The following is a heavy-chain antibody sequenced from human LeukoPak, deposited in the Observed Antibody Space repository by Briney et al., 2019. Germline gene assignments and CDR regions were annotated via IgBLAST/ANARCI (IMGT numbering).Heavy chain of an antibody. CDR2: ISSSSSYI. Sequence: GESLRLSCAVSGFTFSSYSMNWVRQAPGKGLEWVSSISSSSSYIYYADSVKGRFTISRDNAKNSLYLQMNSLRAEDTAVYYCARDLVVPAALAAFDIWGQGTMVTVSS. J-gene: IGHJ3*02. V-gene: IGHV3-21*01. D-gene: IGHD2-2*01. CDR3: ARDLVVPAALAAFDI. CDR1: GFTFSSYS.